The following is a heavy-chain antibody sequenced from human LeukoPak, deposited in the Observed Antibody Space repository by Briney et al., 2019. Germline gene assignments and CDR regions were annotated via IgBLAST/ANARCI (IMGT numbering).Heavy chain of an antibody. J-gene: IGHJ4*02. V-gene: IGHV4-39*02. CDR1: GGSISSSSYY. CDR2: IFYRGST. CDR3: ARNAYSSSWYRVDY. Sequence: SETLSLTCTVSGGSISSSSYYWGWIRQPPGKGLEWIGSIFYRGSTYYNPSLKSRVTISVDTSKNHFSLKLSSVTAADTAVYYCARNAYSSSWYRVDYWCQGTLVTVSS. D-gene: IGHD6-13*01.